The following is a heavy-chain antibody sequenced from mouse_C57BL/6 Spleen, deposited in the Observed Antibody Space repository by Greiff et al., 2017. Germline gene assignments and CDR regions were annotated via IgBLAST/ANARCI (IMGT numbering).Heavy chain of an antibody. D-gene: IGHD2-1*01. J-gene: IGHJ4*01. Sequence: QVQLQQPGAELVRPGSSVKLSCKASGYTFTSYWMHWVKQRPIQGLEWIGNIDPSDSETHYNQKFKDKATLTVDKSSSTAYMQLSSLTSEDSAVYYCALIYYGNYDAMDYWGKGSSVTVSS. V-gene: IGHV1-52*01. CDR2: IDPSDSET. CDR1: GYTFTSYW. CDR3: ALIYYGNYDAMDY.